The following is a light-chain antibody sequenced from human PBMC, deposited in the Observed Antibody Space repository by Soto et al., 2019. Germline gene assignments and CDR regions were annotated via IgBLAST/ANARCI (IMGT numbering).Light chain of an antibody. CDR1: QSVGIN. Sequence: EVVMTQSPAILSVSPGARATLSCRASQSVGINVAWYQQKPGQAPRLLIYGASTRATGSPDRFSASGSATEFTLTISSLLAEDFSVYFCQHYDRTFGQGTKVDIK. V-gene: IGKV3-15*01. CDR3: QHYDRT. CDR2: GAS. J-gene: IGKJ1*01.